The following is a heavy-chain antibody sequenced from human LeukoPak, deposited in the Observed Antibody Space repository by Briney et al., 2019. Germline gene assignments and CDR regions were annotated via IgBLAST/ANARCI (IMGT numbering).Heavy chain of an antibody. CDR2: IWYDGSNK. V-gene: IGHV3-33*01. CDR3: ARDKAYPGYDTYYYGMDV. Sequence: SGRSLRLSCAASGFTFSSYGMHWVRQAPGKGLEWVAVIWYDGSNKYYADSVKGRFTISRDNSKNTLYLQMSSLRAEDTAVYYCARDKAYPGYDTYYYGMDVWGQGTTVTVSS. D-gene: IGHD5-12*01. J-gene: IGHJ6*02. CDR1: GFTFSSYG.